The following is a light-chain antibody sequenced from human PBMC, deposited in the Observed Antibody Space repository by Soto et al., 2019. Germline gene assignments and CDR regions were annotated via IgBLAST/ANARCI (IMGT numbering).Light chain of an antibody. CDR3: CSYAGYYTLV. V-gene: IGLV2-11*01. CDR2: AVS. Sequence: QSVLTQPASLSGSPGQSITISCTGTSSDVGGYNYVSWYQQHPGKAPKLIIYAVSGRPSGVPDRFSGSKSGNTASLTISGLQADDEADYYCCSYAGYYTLVFGGGTKVTVL. J-gene: IGLJ2*01. CDR1: SSDVGGYNY.